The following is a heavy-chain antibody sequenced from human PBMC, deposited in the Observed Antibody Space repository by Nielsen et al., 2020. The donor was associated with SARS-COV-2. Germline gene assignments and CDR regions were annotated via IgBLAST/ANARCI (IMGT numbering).Heavy chain of an antibody. Sequence: LSLSCAASGFTFSSYAMSWVRQAPGKGLEWVSAISGSGGSTYYADSVKGRFTISRDNSKNTLYLQMNSLRAEDTAVYYCAKVETGGGTIDYWGQGTLVTVSS. CDR2: ISGSGGST. CDR1: GFTFSSYA. V-gene: IGHV3-23*01. J-gene: IGHJ4*02. D-gene: IGHD1-26*01. CDR3: AKVETGGGTIDY.